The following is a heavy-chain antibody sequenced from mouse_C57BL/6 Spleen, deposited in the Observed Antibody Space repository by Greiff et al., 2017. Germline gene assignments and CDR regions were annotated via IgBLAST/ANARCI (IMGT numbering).Heavy chain of an antibody. Sequence: QVQLKQPGAELVKPGASVKLSCKASGYTFTSYWMQWVKQRPGQGLEWIGEIDPSDSYTNYNQKFKGKATLTVDTSSSTAYMQLSSLTSEDTAGYYCARGWDEDYWGQGTTLTVSS. CDR3: ARGWDEDY. V-gene: IGHV1-50*01. J-gene: IGHJ2*01. CDR2: IDPSDSYT. D-gene: IGHD4-1*01. CDR1: GYTFTSYW.